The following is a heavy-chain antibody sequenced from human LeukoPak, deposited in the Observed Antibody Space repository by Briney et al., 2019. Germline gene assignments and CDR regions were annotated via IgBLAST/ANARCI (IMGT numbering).Heavy chain of an antibody. CDR2: IYTCGST. CDR3: AREEAAVFGVVTNWFDP. J-gene: IGHJ5*02. CDR1: GGSISSYY. Sequence: PSETLSLTCTVSGGSISSYYWSWIRQPAGKGLEWIGRIYTCGSTNYNPSLKSRVTMSVDTSKNQFSLKLSSVTAADTAVYYCAREEAAVFGVVTNWFDPWGQGTLVTVSS. V-gene: IGHV4-4*07. D-gene: IGHD3-3*01.